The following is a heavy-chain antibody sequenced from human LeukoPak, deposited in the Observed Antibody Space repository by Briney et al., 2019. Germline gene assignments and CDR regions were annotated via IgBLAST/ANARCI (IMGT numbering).Heavy chain of an antibody. D-gene: IGHD2-15*01. Sequence: GGSLRLSCATSGFTFSSYEMNWVRQTPGNGLEWVSYISRSGGTTFYADSVRGRFTISRDNTKNSLNLQMNSLRADDTAVYYCARDSGDCSADNCHHFDHWGKGPLVTVSS. CDR1: GFTFSSYE. CDR3: ARDSGDCSADNCHHFDH. CDR2: ISRSGGTT. J-gene: IGHJ4*02. V-gene: IGHV3-48*03.